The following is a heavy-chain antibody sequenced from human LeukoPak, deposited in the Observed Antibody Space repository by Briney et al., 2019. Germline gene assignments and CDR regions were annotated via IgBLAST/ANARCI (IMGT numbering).Heavy chain of an antibody. CDR1: GGSFSGYY. V-gene: IGHV4-34*01. Sequence: SETLSLTCAVYGGSFSGYYWSWIRQPPGKGREWMGEINHGESPNYNPSLKSRVTISVDTSKYQFSLKLSSVTAADTAVYYCATKLGVNDFWSGYYPQYYFDYWGQGTLVTVSS. CDR3: ATKLGVNDFWSGYYPQYYFDY. D-gene: IGHD3-3*01. CDR2: INHGESP. J-gene: IGHJ4*02.